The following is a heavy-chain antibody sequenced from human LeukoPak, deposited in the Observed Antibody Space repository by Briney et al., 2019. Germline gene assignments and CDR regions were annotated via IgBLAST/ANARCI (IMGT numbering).Heavy chain of an antibody. V-gene: IGHV3-9*01. CDR2: ISWNSGSI. D-gene: IGHD2-21*02. Sequence: GGSLRLSCAASGFTFDDYAMHWVRQAPGKGLEWVSGISWNSGSIVYADSVKGRFTISRDNAKNSLYLQMNSLRAEGTALYYCAAFAYCGGDCYPSFDYWGQGTLVTVSS. J-gene: IGHJ4*02. CDR1: GFTFDDYA. CDR3: AAFAYCGGDCYPSFDY.